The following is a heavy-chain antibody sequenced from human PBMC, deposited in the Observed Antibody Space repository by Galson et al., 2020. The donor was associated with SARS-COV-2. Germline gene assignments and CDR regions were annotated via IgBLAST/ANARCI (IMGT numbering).Heavy chain of an antibody. J-gene: IGHJ4*02. V-gene: IGHV2-70*11. Sequence: SGPTLAKPTQTLTLTCTFSGFSLSTSGMCVSWIRQPPGKALEWLARIDWDDDKYYSTSLKTRLTISKDTSKNQVVRTMTNMDPVDIATYYCERIPIAVAGTASDYWGQGTLVTVSS. D-gene: IGHD6-19*01. CDR3: ERIPIAVAGTASDY. CDR2: IDWDDDK. CDR1: GFSLSTSGMC.